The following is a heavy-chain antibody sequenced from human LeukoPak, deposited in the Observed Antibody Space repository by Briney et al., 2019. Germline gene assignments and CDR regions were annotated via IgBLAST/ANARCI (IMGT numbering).Heavy chain of an antibody. CDR1: GFTFSSYW. CDR2: IKQDGSEK. CDR3: ARGPSCSSTSCPTIYYYGMDV. J-gene: IGHJ6*04. D-gene: IGHD2-2*01. V-gene: IGHV3-7*03. Sequence: GGSLILSCAASGFTFSSYWMSWVRQAPGKGLEWVANIKQDGSEKYYVDSVKGRFTISRDNAKNSLYLQMNSLRAEDTAVYYCARGPSCSSTSCPTIYYYGMDVWGKGTTVTVSS.